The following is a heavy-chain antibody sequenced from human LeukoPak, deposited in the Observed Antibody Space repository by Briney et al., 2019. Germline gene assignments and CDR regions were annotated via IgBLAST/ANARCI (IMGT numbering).Heavy chain of an antibody. Sequence: PGGSLRLSCAASGFTFSDYYMSWIRQAPGKGLEWVSYISSSGSTIYYADSVKGRFTISRDNAKNSLYLQMNSLRAEDTAVYYCARDHYYDSSGYYHDYWGQGTLVTVSS. CDR3: ARDHYYDSSGYYHDY. CDR2: ISSSGSTI. V-gene: IGHV3-11*04. D-gene: IGHD3-22*01. J-gene: IGHJ4*02. CDR1: GFTFSDYY.